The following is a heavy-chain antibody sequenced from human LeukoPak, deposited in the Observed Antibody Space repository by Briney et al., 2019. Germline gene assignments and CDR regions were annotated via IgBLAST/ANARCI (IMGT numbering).Heavy chain of an antibody. Sequence: PGGSLRLSCAASGFTFSSYDMHWVRQAPGKGLEWVSAVSNDGSYEYYADSVKGRFTTSRANSKTTLYLQMNSLRAEDTAAYFSATDRAWEATTAWLDAWGQGTLVTVSS. CDR1: GFTFSSYD. J-gene: IGHJ5*02. CDR3: ATDRAWEATTAWLDA. V-gene: IGHV3-30*02. D-gene: IGHD1-26*01. CDR2: VSNDGSYE.